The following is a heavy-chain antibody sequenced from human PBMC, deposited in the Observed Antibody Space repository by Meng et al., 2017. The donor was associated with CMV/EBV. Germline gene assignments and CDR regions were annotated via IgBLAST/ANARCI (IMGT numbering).Heavy chain of an antibody. D-gene: IGHD1-26*01. CDR1: RDSVSSNTTA. CDR2: TYYRSKWYN. V-gene: IGHV6-1*01. Sequence: SQTLSLTCAICRDSVSSNTTAVSWISQSPSDGLEWLGRTYYRSKWYNDYAVSVKSRLTTNPDTSKNQFFLQLISVTPEDTAVYYCARVGISGSYYRSDYWGQGTLVTVSS. J-gene: IGHJ4*02. CDR3: ARVGISGSYYRSDY.